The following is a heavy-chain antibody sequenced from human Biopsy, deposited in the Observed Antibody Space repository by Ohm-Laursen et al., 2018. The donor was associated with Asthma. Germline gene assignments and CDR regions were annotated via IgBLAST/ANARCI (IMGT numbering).Heavy chain of an antibody. Sequence: SLRLSCAASGFSFSNFAIHWVRQAPGKRLEWVGVISKGASTQDYADSVKGRFTMARDNSKNTLDLQMNSLREEDTAVYYCVRDGTDDAFDIWGQGTVVSVSS. V-gene: IGHV3-30*01. CDR3: VRDGTDDAFDI. D-gene: IGHD1-1*01. CDR1: GFSFSNFA. J-gene: IGHJ3*02. CDR2: ISKGASTQ.